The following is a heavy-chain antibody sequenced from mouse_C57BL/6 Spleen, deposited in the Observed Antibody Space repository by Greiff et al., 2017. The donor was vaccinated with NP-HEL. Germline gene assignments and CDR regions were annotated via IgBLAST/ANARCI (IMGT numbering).Heavy chain of an antibody. J-gene: IGHJ3*01. CDR3: AREPYYSNYGDWFAY. D-gene: IGHD2-5*01. V-gene: IGHV1-22*01. Sequence: EVQLQQSGPELVKPGASVKMSCKASGYTFTDYNMHWVKQSHGKSLEWIGYINPNNGGTSYNQKFKGKATLTVNKSSSTAYMELRSLTSEDPAVYYCAREPYYSNYGDWFAYWGQRTRVTVSA. CDR2: INPNNGGT. CDR1: GYTFTDYN.